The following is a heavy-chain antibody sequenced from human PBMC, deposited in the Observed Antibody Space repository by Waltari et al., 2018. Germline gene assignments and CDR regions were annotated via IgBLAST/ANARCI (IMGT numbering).Heavy chain of an antibody. CDR1: GFSLRYPC. V-gene: IGHV3-11*06. D-gene: IGHD2-8*02. CDR3: ARMYWLTTHNYLVP. CDR2: NSRNRGLR. Sequence: QVQLAESGAGLVKPGGSLKLACTVSGFSLRYPCVAWIRHAPGKGTHCVSCNSRNRGLRNDGDSGNGGLTGSRDNVRNSLYLRLDDVSAEDTAIYFCARMYWLTTHNYLVPWGQGTLVSDSA. J-gene: IGHJ5*02.